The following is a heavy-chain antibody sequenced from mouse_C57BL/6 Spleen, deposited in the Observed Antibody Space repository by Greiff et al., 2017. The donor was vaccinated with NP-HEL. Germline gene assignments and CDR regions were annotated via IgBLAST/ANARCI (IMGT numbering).Heavy chain of an antibody. J-gene: IGHJ3*01. D-gene: IGHD1-1*01. CDR3: AREDYYGSSVWFAY. Sequence: EVMLVESGGGLVKPGGSLKLSCAASGFTFSSYAMSWVRQTPEKRLEWVATISDGGSYTYYPDNVKGRFTISRDNAKNNLYLQMSHLKSEDTAMYYCAREDYYGSSVWFAYWGQGTLVTVSA. CDR1: GFTFSSYA. CDR2: ISDGGSYT. V-gene: IGHV5-4*01.